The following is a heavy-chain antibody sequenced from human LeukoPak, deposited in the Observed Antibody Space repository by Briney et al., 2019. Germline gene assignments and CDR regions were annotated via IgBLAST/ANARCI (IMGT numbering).Heavy chain of an antibody. J-gene: IGHJ6*02. CDR1: GGSISSYY. CDR3: ARAGYGDHPRSFYYYGMDV. Sequence: SETLSLTCTVSGGSISSYYWSWIRQPAGKGLEWIGRIYTSGSTNYNPSLKSRVTMSVDTSKNQFSLKLSSVTAADTAVYYCARAGYGDHPRSFYYYGMDVWGQGTTVTVSS. D-gene: IGHD4-17*01. V-gene: IGHV4-4*07. CDR2: IYTSGST.